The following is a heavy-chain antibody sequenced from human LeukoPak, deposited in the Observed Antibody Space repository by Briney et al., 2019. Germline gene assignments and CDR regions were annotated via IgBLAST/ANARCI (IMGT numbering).Heavy chain of an antibody. V-gene: IGHV1-69*13. CDR1: GGTFSSYA. CDR2: IIPIFGIT. D-gene: IGHD6-19*01. CDR3: ARFAVHRRITVAGQFGLDY. J-gene: IGHJ4*02. Sequence: GASVKVSCKASGGTFSSYAISWVRQAPGQGLEWMGGIIPIFGITNYAQKFQGRVTITADESTSTAYMELSSLRSEDTAVYYCARFAVHRRITVAGQFGLDYWGQGTLVSVSS.